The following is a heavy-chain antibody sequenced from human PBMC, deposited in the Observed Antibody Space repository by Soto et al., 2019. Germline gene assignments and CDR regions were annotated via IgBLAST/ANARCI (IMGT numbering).Heavy chain of an antibody. J-gene: IGHJ3*02. CDR3: AIEKVGAPSVHVFDI. CDR2: IKSDGSGT. D-gene: IGHD1-26*01. CDR1: GFTFSTYW. Sequence: PGGSLRLSCAASGFTFSTYWMHWVRQAPGKGLVWVSRIKSDGSGTYHADSVQGRLTISRDNAKNTLYLQMNSLRVEDTTVYYCAIEKVGAPSVHVFDIWGQGTMVTVSS. V-gene: IGHV3-74*01.